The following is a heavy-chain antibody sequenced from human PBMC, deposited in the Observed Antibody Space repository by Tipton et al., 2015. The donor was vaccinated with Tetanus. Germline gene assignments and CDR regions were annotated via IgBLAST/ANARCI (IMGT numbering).Heavy chain of an antibody. CDR1: GDSTRNINYY. Sequence: TLSLTCAVSGDSTRNINYYWGWVRQPPGKGLEWLASIYYSGNTYYNPSLRSRLTISLDTAKNQFSPKMQSVTGADTALYFCARQGMTGYEIFDNWGRGTQVTVSS. D-gene: IGHD5-12*01. V-gene: IGHV4-39*01. CDR3: ARQGMTGYEIFDN. J-gene: IGHJ4*02. CDR2: IYYSGNT.